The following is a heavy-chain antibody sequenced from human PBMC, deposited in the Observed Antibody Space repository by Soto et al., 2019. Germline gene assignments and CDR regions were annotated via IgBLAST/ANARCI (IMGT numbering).Heavy chain of an antibody. CDR2: ISPKSGGP. J-gene: IGHJ4*02. CDR1: GYTFTDYY. V-gene: IGHV1-2*02. CDR3: ARPPGDINDWHYFDL. D-gene: IGHD3-9*01. Sequence: ASVKVSCKASGYTFTDYYMHCLRQAPGHGFEWPGRISPKSGGPNYAQKVQGRVTMTWDTSLKPAYMELSSLISGDTAVYYCARPPGDINDWHYFDLWGQGTRVTVSS.